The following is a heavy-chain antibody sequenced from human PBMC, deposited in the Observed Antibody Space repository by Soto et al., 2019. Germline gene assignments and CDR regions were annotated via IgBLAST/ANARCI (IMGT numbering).Heavy chain of an antibody. CDR2: ISYDGNNK. Sequence: GGSLRLSCAASGFTFSTYGMHWVRQAPGKGLEWVAVISYDGNNKYYADSVKGRFTISRDNSKNTLYLQMNSLRAEDTAVYYCARDKRDLRFLEWSYYYDYWGQGSLVTVSS. CDR3: ARDKRDLRFLEWSYYYDY. D-gene: IGHD3-3*01. CDR1: GFTFSTYG. J-gene: IGHJ4*02. V-gene: IGHV3-30*03.